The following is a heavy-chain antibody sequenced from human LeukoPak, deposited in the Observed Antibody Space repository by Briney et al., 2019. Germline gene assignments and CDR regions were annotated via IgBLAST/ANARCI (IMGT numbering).Heavy chain of an antibody. CDR2: INYSGST. CDR1: GGSISNYY. J-gene: IGHJ4*02. CDR3: ASRDAYHSEY. D-gene: IGHD5-24*01. Sequence: PSETLSLTCSVSGGSISNYYWSWIRQPPGKGLEWIGYINYSGSTSYKSSLRSRVTISVDTSKNQFSLKLSSVTAADTAVYYCASRDAYHSEYWSQGTLVTVSS. V-gene: IGHV4-59*01.